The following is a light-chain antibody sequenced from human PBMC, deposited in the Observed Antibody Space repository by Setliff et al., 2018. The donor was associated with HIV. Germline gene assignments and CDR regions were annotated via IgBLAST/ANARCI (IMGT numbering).Light chain of an antibody. CDR3: QSYDSNNHVV. CDR1: SGSIASNY. CDR2: EDN. Sequence: NFMLTQPHSASESPGKTVTISCTRSSGSIASNYAQWYQQRPGSSPTTVIYEDNQRPSGVPDRFSGSIDSSSNSASLTISGLKTEDEADYYCQSYDSNNHVVFGGGTKVTVL. V-gene: IGLV6-57*01. J-gene: IGLJ2*01.